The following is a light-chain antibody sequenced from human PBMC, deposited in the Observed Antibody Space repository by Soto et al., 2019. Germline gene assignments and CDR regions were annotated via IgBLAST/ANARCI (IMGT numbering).Light chain of an antibody. CDR3: SSYTSSSTGV. J-gene: IGLJ1*01. V-gene: IGLV2-14*01. CDR1: SSDVGGYNS. CDR2: EVS. Sequence: QSALTQPASVSGSPGQSITISCTGTSSDVGGYNSVSWYQQHPGKAPKLMIYEVSNRPSRVSNRFSGSKSGNTASLTISGLQAEDEADYYCSSYTSSSTGVFGTGTKLTVL.